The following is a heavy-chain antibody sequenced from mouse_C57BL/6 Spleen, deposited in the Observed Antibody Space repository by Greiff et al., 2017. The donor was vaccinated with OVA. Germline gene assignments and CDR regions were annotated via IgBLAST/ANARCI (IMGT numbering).Heavy chain of an antibody. CDR3: AREDPPYYYGSSPYYAMDY. CDR1: GFTFSSYA. Sequence: EVQGVESGGGLVKPGGSLKLSCAASGFTFSSYAMSWVRQTPEKRLEWVATISDGGSYTYYPDNVKGRFTISRDNAKNNLYLQMSQLKSEDTAMYYCAREDPPYYYGSSPYYAMDYWGQGTSVTVSS. D-gene: IGHD1-1*01. J-gene: IGHJ4*01. CDR2: ISDGGSYT. V-gene: IGHV5-4*01.